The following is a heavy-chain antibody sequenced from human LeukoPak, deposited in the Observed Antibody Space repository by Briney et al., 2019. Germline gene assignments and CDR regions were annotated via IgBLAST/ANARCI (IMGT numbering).Heavy chain of an antibody. D-gene: IGHD3-10*01. J-gene: IGHJ4*02. CDR3: ARAGGNYYGSGSSKSPFDY. CDR2: ISAYNGNT. CDR1: GYTFTSYG. V-gene: IGHV1-18*01. Sequence: ASVKVSCKASGYTFTSYGISWVRQTPGQGLEWMGWISAYNGNTNYAQKLQGRVTMTTDTSTSTAYMELRSLRSDDTVVYYCARAGGNYYGSGSSKSPFDYWGQGTLVTVSS.